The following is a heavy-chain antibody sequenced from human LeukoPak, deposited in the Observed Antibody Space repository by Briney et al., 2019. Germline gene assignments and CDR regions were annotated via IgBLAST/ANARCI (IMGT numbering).Heavy chain of an antibody. J-gene: IGHJ4*02. CDR2: ISYDGSNK. Sequence: GGSLRLSCAASGFTFSSYEMNWVRQAPGKGLEWVAVISYDGSNKYYADSVKGRFTISRDNSKNTLYLQMNSLRAEDTAVYYCARDWVAVTVAGPVDYWGQGTLVTVSS. D-gene: IGHD6-19*01. CDR3: ARDWVAVTVAGPVDY. V-gene: IGHV3-30*04. CDR1: GFTFSSYE.